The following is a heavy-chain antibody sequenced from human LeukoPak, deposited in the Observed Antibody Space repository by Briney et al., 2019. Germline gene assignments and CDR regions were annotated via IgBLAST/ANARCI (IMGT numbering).Heavy chain of an antibody. J-gene: IGHJ4*02. D-gene: IGHD1-14*01. Sequence: GGTLRLSCAASGFTFSTYGMSWVRQAPGKGLEWVSGISGSGGSRFYTDSVKGRFTISRDNSKNTLYLQMNSLRAEDTAVYYCAKATGYLLWGQGTLVTVSS. CDR3: AKATGYLL. V-gene: IGHV3-23*01. CDR1: GFTFSTYG. CDR2: ISGSGGSR.